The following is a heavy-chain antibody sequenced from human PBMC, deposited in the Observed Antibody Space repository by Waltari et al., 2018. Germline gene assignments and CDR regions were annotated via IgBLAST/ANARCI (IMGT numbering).Heavy chain of an antibody. Sequence: EVQLVEAGGGLVQPGGPLRLACAVSGFSLSNLWMSWVRQAPGKGLDWVANINVDGSTRYYAVSVKGRFTISRDDASSALYLQMNNLRAEDTALYYCVRAGGPSNRFDFWGQGTLVTVSS. CDR3: VRAGGPSNRFDF. V-gene: IGHV3-7*03. CDR2: INVDGSTR. D-gene: IGHD3-10*01. J-gene: IGHJ4*02. CDR1: GFSLSNLW.